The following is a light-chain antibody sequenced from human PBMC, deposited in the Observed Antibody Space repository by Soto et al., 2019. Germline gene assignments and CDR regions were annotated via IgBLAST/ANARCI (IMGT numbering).Light chain of an antibody. V-gene: IGKV1-5*03. Sequence: DIQMTQSPSTLSASVGDRVTITCRASQSISSWLAWYQQKPGKAPKLLIYKASSLESGVPSRFSGSGSGTEFTLTISSLQPDDFATYHCQQYNSYWTFGQGTKVDTK. CDR2: KAS. CDR3: QQYNSYWT. J-gene: IGKJ1*01. CDR1: QSISSW.